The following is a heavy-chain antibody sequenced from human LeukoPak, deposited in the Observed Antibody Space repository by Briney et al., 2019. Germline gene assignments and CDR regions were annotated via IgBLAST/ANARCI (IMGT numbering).Heavy chain of an antibody. CDR1: GYTFTGYY. Sequence: ASVKVSCKASGYTFTGYYMHWVRQAPGQGLEWVGWINPNSGGTNYAQKFQGWVTMTRDTSISTAYMELSRLRSDDTAVYYCARGYGIAVASYGMDVWGQGATVTVSS. CDR3: ARGYGIAVASYGMDV. J-gene: IGHJ6*02. D-gene: IGHD6-19*01. V-gene: IGHV1-2*04. CDR2: INPNSGGT.